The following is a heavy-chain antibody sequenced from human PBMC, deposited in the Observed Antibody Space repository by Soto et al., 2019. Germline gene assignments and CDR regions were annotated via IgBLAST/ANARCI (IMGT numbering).Heavy chain of an antibody. V-gene: IGHV3-48*03. Sequence: GGSLRLSCAASGFTFSSYEMNWVRQAPGKGLEWVSYISSSGSTIYYADPVKGRFTISRDNAKNSLYLQMNSLRAEDTAVYYCARDRSYGYGMDVWGQGTTVTVSS. CDR3: ARDRSYGYGMDV. J-gene: IGHJ6*02. CDR2: ISSSGSTI. D-gene: IGHD5-18*01. CDR1: GFTFSSYE.